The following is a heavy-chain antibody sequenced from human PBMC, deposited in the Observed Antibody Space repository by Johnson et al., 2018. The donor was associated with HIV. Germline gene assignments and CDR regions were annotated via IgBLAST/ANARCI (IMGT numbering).Heavy chain of an antibody. J-gene: IGHJ3*02. Sequence: QVQLVESGGGVVQSGGSLRLSYDASGFTFSSYGLHWVRQAPGKGLEWVAVISYDGSNKYYAASVKGRFTISRDNSKNTLYLQMNSLRAEDTAMYYCARGWVGATLRAFDIWGQGTMLTVSS. D-gene: IGHD1-26*01. CDR2: ISYDGSNK. CDR3: ARGWVGATLRAFDI. CDR1: GFTFSSYG. V-gene: IGHV3-33*05.